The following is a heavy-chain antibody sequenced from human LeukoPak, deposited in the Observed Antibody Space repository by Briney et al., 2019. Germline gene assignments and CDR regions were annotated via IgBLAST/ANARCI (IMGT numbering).Heavy chain of an antibody. CDR1: GYLFISYG. V-gene: IGHV1-18*01. D-gene: IGHD6-6*01. Sequence: ASVKVSCKTSGYLFISYGINWVRQAPGQGLEWMGWISGHTGQANYAQKFQGRVTMTSDISTTTAYMELTGLRYNDTAVYFCAKDLYSSSSGSEAFDFWGQGTRVTVSS. CDR3: AKDLYSSSSGSEAFDF. CDR2: ISGHTGQA. J-gene: IGHJ3*01.